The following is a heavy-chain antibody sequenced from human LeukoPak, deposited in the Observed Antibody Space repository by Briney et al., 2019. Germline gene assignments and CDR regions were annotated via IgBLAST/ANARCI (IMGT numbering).Heavy chain of an antibody. CDR3: ARDYKPYYYDSSGYYSRWCFDY. V-gene: IGHV3-48*01. CDR1: GFTFSSYS. CDR2: ISSSSSTI. D-gene: IGHD3-22*01. J-gene: IGHJ4*02. Sequence: PGGSLRLSCAASGFTFSSYSMNWVRQAPGKGLEWVSYISSSSSTIYYADSVKGRFTISRDNAKNSLYLQMNSLRAEDTAVYYCARDYKPYYYDSSGYYSRWCFDYWGQGTLVTVSS.